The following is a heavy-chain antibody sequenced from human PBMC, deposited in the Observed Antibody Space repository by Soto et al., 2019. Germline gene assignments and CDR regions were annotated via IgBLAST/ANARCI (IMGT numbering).Heavy chain of an antibody. J-gene: IGHJ5*02. CDR1: GYSFTNYW. Sequence: GESLKISCKGFGYSFTNYWISWVRQMPGKGLEWMGRIDPSDSYTNYNPSLQGHVTISADKSITTAYLQLRSLKASDTAMYYSARPGAAHSPYNCFDTWGQGTLVTVSS. V-gene: IGHV5-10-1*01. D-gene: IGHD3-10*01. CDR3: ARPGAAHSPYNCFDT. CDR2: IDPSDSYT.